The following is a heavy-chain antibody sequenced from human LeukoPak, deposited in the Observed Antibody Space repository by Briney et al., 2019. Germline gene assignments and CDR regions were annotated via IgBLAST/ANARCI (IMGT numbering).Heavy chain of an antibody. CDR1: GGSITGYY. CDR2: IYYRGST. Sequence: PSDTLSLTCTVSGGSITGYYWSWLRQPPGEGLEWIGYIYYRGSTNYNPSLKSRVIMSVDTSKNQFSLNLTSVTAADTAVYYCARHDSALYYFDYWGQGTLVTVSS. V-gene: IGHV4-59*08. CDR3: ARHDSALYYFDY. J-gene: IGHJ4*02. D-gene: IGHD3-22*01.